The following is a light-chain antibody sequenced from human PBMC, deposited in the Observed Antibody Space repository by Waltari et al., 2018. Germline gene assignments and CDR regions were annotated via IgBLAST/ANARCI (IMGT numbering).Light chain of an antibody. Sequence: DIQMTQSPSSLSASVGDRVTITCQASQDISNYLNWYQQRPGKAPKLIIYDVSNLEPGVPSRFSGSDSGTHFTFTISSLQPEDVATYYCQQYDALPYTFGQGTKLEIK. CDR3: QQYDALPYT. CDR2: DVS. V-gene: IGKV1-33*01. J-gene: IGKJ2*01. CDR1: QDISNY.